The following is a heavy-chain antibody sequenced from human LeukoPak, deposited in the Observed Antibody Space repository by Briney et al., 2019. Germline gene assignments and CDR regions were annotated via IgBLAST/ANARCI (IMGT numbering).Heavy chain of an antibody. CDR3: ARASLAYCGGDCYGHFDY. J-gene: IGHJ4*02. CDR1: GYTFTGYY. D-gene: IGHD2-21*02. Sequence: GASVKVSCKASGYTFTGYYMHWVRQAPGQGLEGMGWINPNSGGTNYAQKFQGWVTMTRDTSISTAYMELSRLRSDDTAVYYCARASLAYCGGDCYGHFDYWGQGTLVTVSS. CDR2: INPNSGGT. V-gene: IGHV1-2*04.